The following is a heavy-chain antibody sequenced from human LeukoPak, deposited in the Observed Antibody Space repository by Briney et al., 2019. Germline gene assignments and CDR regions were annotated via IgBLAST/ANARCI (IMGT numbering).Heavy chain of an antibody. CDR3: VKGYGMDV. CDR1: DFSVSNYY. V-gene: IGHV3-23*01. J-gene: IGHJ6*02. Sequence: GGSLRLSCVVSDFSVSNYYMNWVRQTPGKGLEWVSIIRGSGGTTSYADSVKGRFSISRDNSKNTLYLHMNSLRAEDTAVYYCVKGYGMDVWGQGTTVTVSS. CDR2: IRGSGGTT.